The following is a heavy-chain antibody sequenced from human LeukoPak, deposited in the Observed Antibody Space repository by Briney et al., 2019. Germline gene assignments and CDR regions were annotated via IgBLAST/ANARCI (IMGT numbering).Heavy chain of an antibody. J-gene: IGHJ4*02. CDR2: INHSGST. D-gene: IGHD2-15*01. Sequence: SETLSLTCAVSGGSFSGYYWSWIRQPPGKGLEWIGDINHSGSTNYNPSLKSRVTISVDTSKNQFSLKLSSVTAADTAVYYCARGQVVVVVAATQFDYWGQGTLVTVSS. CDR1: GGSFSGYY. V-gene: IGHV4-34*01. CDR3: ARGQVVVVVAATQFDY.